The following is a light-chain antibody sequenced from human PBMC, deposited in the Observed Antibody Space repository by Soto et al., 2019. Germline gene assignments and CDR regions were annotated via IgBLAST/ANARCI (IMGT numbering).Light chain of an antibody. J-gene: IGKJ1*01. CDR3: LQYHNLWA. Sequence: ILMTQSPATVSVSPGESATLSCRASQNIYYNVAWYQHRHGQAPRLLIYRASTRAPGVPARFSGSGSGTEFTLTISSRQPEDFTVYSCLQYHNLWAFGQGTKVEI. CDR1: QNIYYN. V-gene: IGKV3-15*01. CDR2: RAS.